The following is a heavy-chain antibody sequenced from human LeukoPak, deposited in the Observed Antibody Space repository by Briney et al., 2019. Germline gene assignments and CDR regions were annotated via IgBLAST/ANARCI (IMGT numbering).Heavy chain of an antibody. V-gene: IGHV4-39*01. D-gene: IGHD1-1*01. J-gene: IGHJ4*02. CDR3: AQLPGAGTTGY. CDR2: IYYSGST. CDR1: GGSISSSSYY. Sequence: PSETLSLTCTVSGGSISSSSYYWGWIRQPPGKGREWIGSIYYSGSTYYNPSLKSRVTISVDTSKNQFSLKLSSVTAADTAVYYCAQLPGAGTTGYWGQGTLATVSS.